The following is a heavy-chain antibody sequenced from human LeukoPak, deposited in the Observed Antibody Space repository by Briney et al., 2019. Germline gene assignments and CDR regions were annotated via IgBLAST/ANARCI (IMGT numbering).Heavy chain of an antibody. D-gene: IGHD2-15*01. CDR2: FYNSGST. CDR3: ARGGGCSGGSCYLFDY. Sequence: PSETLSLTCTVSGGSISSYHWSWIRQSPGKGLELIGYFYNSGSTNYNPSLKSRVTISVDTSRNQFSLRLSSVTAADTAVYYCARGGGCSGGSCYLFDYWGQGTLVTVSS. V-gene: IGHV4-59*08. J-gene: IGHJ4*02. CDR1: GGSISSYH.